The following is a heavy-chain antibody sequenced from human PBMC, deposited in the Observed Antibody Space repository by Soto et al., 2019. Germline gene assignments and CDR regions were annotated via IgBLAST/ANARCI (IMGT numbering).Heavy chain of an antibody. CDR1: GVSISRTNW. J-gene: IGHJ5*02. V-gene: IGHV4-4*02. D-gene: IGHD2-8*01. Sequence: SETLSLTCAVSGVSISRTNWWTWVRQALGKGLEWIGEMWPSGGTTYNPSHQNRVTISVDNSKNHLSLTLTSVTAADMAIYYCARCLHCSNGGRFDPWGQGALVTVSS. CDR3: ARCLHCSNGGRFDP. CDR2: MWPSGGT.